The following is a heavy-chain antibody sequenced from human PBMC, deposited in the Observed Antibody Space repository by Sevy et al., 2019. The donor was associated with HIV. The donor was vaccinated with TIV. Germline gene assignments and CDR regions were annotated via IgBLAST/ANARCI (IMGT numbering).Heavy chain of an antibody. D-gene: IGHD2-8*01. CDR3: AREGCTKPHDY. CDR1: GFTFSAYS. Sequence: GGSLRLSCAASGFTFSAYSMNWVRQAPGKGLEWVSTLSFGCGEINHADSVKGRFTISRDNSKNSLYLQMNNLRAEDTAVYYCAREGCTKPHDYWGQGTLVTVSS. V-gene: IGHV3-21*04. CDR2: LSFGCGEI. J-gene: IGHJ4*02.